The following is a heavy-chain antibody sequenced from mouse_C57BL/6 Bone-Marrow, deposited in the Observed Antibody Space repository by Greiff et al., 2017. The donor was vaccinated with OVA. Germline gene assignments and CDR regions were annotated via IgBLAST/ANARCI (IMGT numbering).Heavy chain of an antibody. Sequence: QVQLKESGPELVKPGASVKLSCKASGYTFTSYDINWVKQRPGQGLEWIGWIYPRDGSTKYNEKFKGKATMTVDTSSSTAYMELHSLTSEDSAVYCCAKIYYGNYGLRFPHWGQGTTLTVSS. J-gene: IGHJ2*01. V-gene: IGHV1-85*01. CDR2: IYPRDGST. D-gene: IGHD2-1*01. CDR1: GYTFTSYD. CDR3: AKIYYGNYGLRFPH.